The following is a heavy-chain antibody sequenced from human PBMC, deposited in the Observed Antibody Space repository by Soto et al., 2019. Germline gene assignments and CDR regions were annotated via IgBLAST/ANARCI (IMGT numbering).Heavy chain of an antibody. D-gene: IGHD2-2*01. J-gene: IGHJ4*02. Sequence: GGSLRLSCAASGFTFSSYGMHWVRQAPGKGLEWVAVIWYDGSNKYYADSVKGRFTISRDNSKNTLYLQMNSLRAEDTAVYYCARDRGRYQLLSDYWGQGTLVTVSS. CDR1: GFTFSSYG. CDR3: ARDRGRYQLLSDY. V-gene: IGHV3-33*01. CDR2: IWYDGSNK.